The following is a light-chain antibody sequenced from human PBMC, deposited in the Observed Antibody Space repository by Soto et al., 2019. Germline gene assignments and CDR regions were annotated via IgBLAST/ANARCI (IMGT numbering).Light chain of an antibody. CDR2: DAS. J-gene: IGKJ5*01. Sequence: DIQMTQSPSSLSSSVGDRVTIICQASQDITNYLNWYQQKPGKAPKLLIYDASNLATGVPSMFTGRGSGTHFSFTICIPQPEHIATYYFQQYGNVPFTFRQGTRLEMK. CDR3: QQYGNVPFT. V-gene: IGKV1-33*01. CDR1: QDITNY.